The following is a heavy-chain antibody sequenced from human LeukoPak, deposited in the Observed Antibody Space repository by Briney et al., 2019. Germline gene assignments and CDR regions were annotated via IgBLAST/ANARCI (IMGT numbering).Heavy chain of an antibody. J-gene: IGHJ5*02. CDR2: FHYSGST. V-gene: IGHV4-39*01. CDR3: ARQQFWFDP. CDR1: GGSISSGSYY. D-gene: IGHD5-24*01. Sequence: SETLSLTCTVSGGSISSGSYYWGWIRQSPGKGLEWIGSFHYSGSTYYNPSLKSRVTKSVDTSKNQFSLKLSSVTAADTAVYYCARQQFWFDPWGQGTLVTVSS.